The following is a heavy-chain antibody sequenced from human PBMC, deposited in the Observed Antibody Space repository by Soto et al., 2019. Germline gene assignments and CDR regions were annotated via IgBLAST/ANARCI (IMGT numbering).Heavy chain of an antibody. J-gene: IGHJ6*01. CDR3: AREYGSSPREVGAYDYRMDV. Sequence: QVQLVQSGAEVKKPGASVKVSCKASGYTLTSYDINWVRQATGQGLELMGWMNPNRGNTGYAQKFQGRVTMTRNTPIRTAYLELSSLTADDTAVCYCAREYGSSPREVGAYDYRMDVLGQCTTVTVSS. CDR1: GYTLTSYD. D-gene: IGHD6-13*01. CDR2: MNPNRGNT. V-gene: IGHV1-8*01.